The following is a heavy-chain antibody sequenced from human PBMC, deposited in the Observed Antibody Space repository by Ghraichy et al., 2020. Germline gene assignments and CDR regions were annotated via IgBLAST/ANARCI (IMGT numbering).Heavy chain of an antibody. V-gene: IGHV4-39*01. Sequence: SETLSLTCTVSGGSISSSSYYWGWIRQPPGKGLEWIGSIYYSGSTYYNPSLKSRVTISVDTSKNQFSLKLSSVTAADTAVYYCARLKYNWNDGFDYWGQGTLVTVSS. CDR3: ARLKYNWNDGFDY. J-gene: IGHJ4*02. CDR1: GGSISSSSYY. D-gene: IGHD1-1*01. CDR2: IYYSGST.